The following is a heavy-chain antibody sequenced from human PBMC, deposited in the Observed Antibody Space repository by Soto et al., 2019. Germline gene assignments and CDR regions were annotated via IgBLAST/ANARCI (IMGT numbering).Heavy chain of an antibody. J-gene: IGHJ4*02. CDR1: VYTFTSYD. Sequence: ASVQVSCKASVYTFTSYDINWVRPATGQGLEWMGWMNPNSGNTGYAQKFQGRVTMTRNTSISTAYMELSSLRSEDTAVYYCARVYNQSSGKYLGYWGQTTLVTGFS. CDR3: ARVYNQSSGKYLGY. CDR2: MNPNSGNT. D-gene: IGHD3-22*01. V-gene: IGHV1-8*01.